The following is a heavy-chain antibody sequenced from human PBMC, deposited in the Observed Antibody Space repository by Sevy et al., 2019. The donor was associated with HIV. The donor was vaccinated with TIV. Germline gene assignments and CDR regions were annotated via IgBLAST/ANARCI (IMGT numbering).Heavy chain of an antibody. CDR3: AKDLVVLVGDAFDI. CDR2: ISGSGGDT. Sequence: GGSLRLSCAASGFTFSSYAMSCVRQAPGKGLEWVSAISGSGGDTYYAHSVKGRFTISRDNSKNTLYLQMNSLRADDTAVYYCAKDLVVLVGDAFDIWGQGTMVTVSS. CDR1: GFTFSSYA. D-gene: IGHD2-8*02. V-gene: IGHV3-23*01. J-gene: IGHJ3*02.